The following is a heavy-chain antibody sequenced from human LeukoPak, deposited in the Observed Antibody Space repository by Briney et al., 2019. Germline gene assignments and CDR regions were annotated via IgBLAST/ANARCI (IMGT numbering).Heavy chain of an antibody. CDR3: ARRRYDFWSGSDY. V-gene: IGHV4-39*07. D-gene: IGHD3-3*01. Sequence: PSQTLSLTCTVSGGSISSSSYYWGWIRQPPGKGLEWIGSIYYSGSTYYNPSLKSRVTISVDTSKNQFSLKLSSVTAADTAVYYCARRRYDFWSGSDYWGQGTLVTVSS. CDR1: GGSISSSSYY. J-gene: IGHJ4*02. CDR2: IYYSGST.